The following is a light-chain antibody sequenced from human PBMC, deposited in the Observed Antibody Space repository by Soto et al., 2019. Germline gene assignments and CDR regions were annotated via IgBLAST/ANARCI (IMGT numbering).Light chain of an antibody. Sequence: ADRVTISCRARQSISSWLAWYQQKPGKAPKLLIYDASSFESGVPSRFSGSGSGTEFTLTISSLQPDDFATYYCQQYNSYPLTFGGGTKVDIK. CDR1: QSISSW. CDR2: DAS. CDR3: QQYNSYPLT. J-gene: IGKJ4*01. V-gene: IGKV1-5*01.